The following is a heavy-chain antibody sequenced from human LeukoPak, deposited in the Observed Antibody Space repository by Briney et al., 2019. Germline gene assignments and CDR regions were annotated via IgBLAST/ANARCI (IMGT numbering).Heavy chain of an antibody. CDR1: GFTFSRYA. CDR2: ISGSAGST. CDR3: APLAATTDY. Sequence: GGSLRLSCAASGFTFSRYAMSWVRQAPGKGLERVSTISGSAGSTYYADSVKGRFTISRDTSKNTLYLQMNSLRAEDTAVYYCAPLAATTDYWGQGTLVTVSS. D-gene: IGHD5-12*01. V-gene: IGHV3-23*01. J-gene: IGHJ4*02.